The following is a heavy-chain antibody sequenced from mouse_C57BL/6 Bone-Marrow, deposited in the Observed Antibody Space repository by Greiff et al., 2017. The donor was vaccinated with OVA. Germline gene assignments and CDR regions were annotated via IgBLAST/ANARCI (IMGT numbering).Heavy chain of an antibody. J-gene: IGHJ2*01. V-gene: IGHV1-54*01. Sequence: QVQLQQSGAELVRPGTSVKVSCKASGYAFTNYLIEWVKQRPGQGLEWIGVINPGSGGTNYNEKFKGKATLTADKSSSTAYMQLSSLTSEDSAVYFCARSRLGYYSGSSYDYFDYWGQGTTLTVSS. CDR2: INPGSGGT. D-gene: IGHD1-1*01. CDR1: GYAFTNYL. CDR3: ARSRLGYYSGSSYDYFDY.